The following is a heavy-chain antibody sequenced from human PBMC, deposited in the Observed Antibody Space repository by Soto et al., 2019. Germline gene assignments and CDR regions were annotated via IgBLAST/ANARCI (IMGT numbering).Heavy chain of an antibody. Sequence: ASVKVSCKASGYTFTSYYMHWVRQAPGQGLEWMGIINPSGGSTSYAQKFQGRVTMTRDTSTSTVYMELSSLRSEDTAVYYCARDLIWNPAGYYYYGMDVWGQGTTVTAP. CDR1: GYTFTSYY. CDR2: INPSGGST. J-gene: IGHJ6*02. CDR3: ARDLIWNPAGYYYYGMDV. D-gene: IGHD1-1*01. V-gene: IGHV1-46*01.